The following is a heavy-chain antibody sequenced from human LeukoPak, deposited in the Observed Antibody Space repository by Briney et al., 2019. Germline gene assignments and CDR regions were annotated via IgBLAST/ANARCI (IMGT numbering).Heavy chain of an antibody. V-gene: IGHV3-23*01. CDR1: GFSFSSDA. D-gene: IGHD3-3*01. CDR3: AKHRFLEWLLWDYFDY. J-gene: IGHJ4*02. CDR2: MSGSGGST. Sequence: PGGFLRLSCAASGFSFSSDAMSWVRQPPGKVPGWVSAMSGSGGSTYYAASVKGRFTISRDNSENALYLQMNSLRAEDTAVYYCAKHRFLEWLLWDYFDYWGQGTLVTVSS.